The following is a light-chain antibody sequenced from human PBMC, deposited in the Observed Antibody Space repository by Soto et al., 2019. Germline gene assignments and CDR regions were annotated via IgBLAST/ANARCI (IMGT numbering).Light chain of an antibody. V-gene: IGLV8-61*01. Sequence: QAVVTQEPSFSVSPGGTVTLTCGLGSGSVSTSHYPTWFQQTPGQAPHTVIYNTNSRSSGVPDRFSGSILANKAALTITGAQADDDGDYYCALYVGGGIRVFGGGTKLTVL. CDR1: SGSVSTSHY. CDR3: ALYVGGGIRV. J-gene: IGLJ3*02. CDR2: NTN.